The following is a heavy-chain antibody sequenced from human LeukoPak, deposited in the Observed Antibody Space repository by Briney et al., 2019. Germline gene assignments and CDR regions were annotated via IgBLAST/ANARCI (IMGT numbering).Heavy chain of an antibody. CDR3: ARVSRYGSSWYSFDY. CDR2: INPNSGGT. Sequence: ASVKVSCKASGYTFTGYYMHWVRQAPGQGLEWMGWINPNSGGTNYAQKFQGRVTMTRDTSISTAYMELSRLRSDDTAVYYCARVSRYGSSWYSFDYWGQGTLVTVSS. CDR1: GYTFTGYY. D-gene: IGHD6-13*01. J-gene: IGHJ4*02. V-gene: IGHV1-2*02.